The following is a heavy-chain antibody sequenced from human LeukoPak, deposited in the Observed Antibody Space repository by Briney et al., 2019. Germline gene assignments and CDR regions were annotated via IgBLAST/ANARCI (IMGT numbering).Heavy chain of an antibody. CDR3: AKNNGSSVRGSSHYYYYLDV. D-gene: IGHD5-12*01. V-gene: IGHV3-30*02. J-gene: IGHJ6*03. Sequence: PGGSLRLSCAASGFIFSTYGMHWVRQAPGKGLEWVAFIRYDGSNTYYIDSVKGRFAISRDNSKNTLYLQMNNLRAEDTALYYCAKNNGSSVRGSSHYYYYLDVWGKGTTVIVSS. CDR2: IRYDGSNT. CDR1: GFIFSTYG.